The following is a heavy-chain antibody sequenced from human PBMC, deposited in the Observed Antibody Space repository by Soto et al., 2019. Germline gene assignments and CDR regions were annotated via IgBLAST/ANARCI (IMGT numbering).Heavy chain of an antibody. J-gene: IGHJ3*01. CDR1: GYTFTSYG. D-gene: IGHD3-22*01. CDR2: ISAYNGNT. Sequence: ASVNVSCKASGYTFTSYGISWVRRAPGQGLEWMGWISAYNGNTNYAQKLQGRVTMTTDTSTSTAYMELRSLRSDDTAVYYCASRTYDEDSSGYYSRDFDLWVQGT. CDR3: ASRTYDEDSSGYYSRDFDL. V-gene: IGHV1-18*01.